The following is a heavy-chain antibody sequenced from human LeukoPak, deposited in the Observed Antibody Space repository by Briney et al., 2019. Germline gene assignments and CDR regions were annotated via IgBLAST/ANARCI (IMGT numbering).Heavy chain of an antibody. V-gene: IGHV3-7*01. J-gene: IGHJ6*03. CDR3: ARAKLRMDV. CDR1: GFTFSSYW. Sequence: PGGSLRLSCAASGFTFSSYWISWVRQAAGKGLGWVANIKQEGSEKYYVDSVKGRFTISRDNAKNSLYLQLNSLRAEATAVYYCARAKLRMDVWGKGTTVTVSS. D-gene: IGHD1-26*01. CDR2: IKQEGSEK.